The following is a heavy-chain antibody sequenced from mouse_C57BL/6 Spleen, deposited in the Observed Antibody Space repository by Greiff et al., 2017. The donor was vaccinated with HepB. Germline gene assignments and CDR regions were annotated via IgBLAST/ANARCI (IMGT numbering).Heavy chain of an antibody. CDR1: GFTFSDYG. Sequence: EVMLVESGGGLVKPGGSLKLSCAASGFTFSDYGMHWVRQAPEKGLEWVAYISSGSSTIYYADTVKGRFTISRDNAKNTLFLQMTSLRSEDTAMYYCARQGGYYADYWGQGTTLTVSS. CDR3: ARQGGYYADY. V-gene: IGHV5-17*01. J-gene: IGHJ2*01. D-gene: IGHD1-1*02. CDR2: ISSGSSTI.